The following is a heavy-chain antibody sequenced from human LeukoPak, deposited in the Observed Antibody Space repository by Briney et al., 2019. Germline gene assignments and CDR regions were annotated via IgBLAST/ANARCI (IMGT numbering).Heavy chain of an antibody. CDR3: ARCRKLYHFDY. V-gene: IGHV4-39*07. CDR1: GGSISSSSYY. J-gene: IGHJ4*02. Sequence: PSETLSLTCTVSGGSISSSSYYWGWIRQPPGKGLEWIGSIYYSGSTYYNPSLKSRVTISVDTSKNQFSLKLSSVTAADTAVYYCARCRKLYHFDYWGQGTLVTVSS. D-gene: IGHD2-2*01. CDR2: IYYSGST.